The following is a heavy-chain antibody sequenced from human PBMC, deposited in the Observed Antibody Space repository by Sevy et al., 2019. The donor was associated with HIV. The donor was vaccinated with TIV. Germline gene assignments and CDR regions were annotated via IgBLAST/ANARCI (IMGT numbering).Heavy chain of an antibody. D-gene: IGHD6-13*01. CDR1: GGSISSYY. CDR2: IYYSGST. J-gene: IGHJ6*02. CDR3: ARDQVGDSSSWSYYYYGMDV. V-gene: IGHV4-59*01. Sequence: SETLSLTCTVSGGSISSYYWSWIRQPPGKGLEWIGYIYYSGSTNYNPSLKSRVTISVDTSKNQFSLKLSSVTAAETAVYYCARDQVGDSSSWSYYYYGMDVWGQGTTVTVSS.